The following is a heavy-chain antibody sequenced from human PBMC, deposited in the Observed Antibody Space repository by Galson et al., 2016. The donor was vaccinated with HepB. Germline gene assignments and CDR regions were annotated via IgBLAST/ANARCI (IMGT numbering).Heavy chain of an antibody. D-gene: IGHD6-13*01. CDR2: IYSSEST. V-gene: IGHV4-61*01. Sequence: ETLSLTCTVSGDSVNSGRFHWSWIPQPPGKTLEWIGYIYSSESTSYNPSLESRVTISVNTSKNQFSLKLTSVTAADTAVYFCSRQTPLPEPGTSWGQGSLVTVSS. CDR1: GDSVNSGRFH. J-gene: IGHJ5*02. CDR3: SRQTPLPEPGTS.